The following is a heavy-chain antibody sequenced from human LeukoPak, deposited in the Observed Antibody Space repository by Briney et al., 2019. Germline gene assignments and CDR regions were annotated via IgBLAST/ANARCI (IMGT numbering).Heavy chain of an antibody. CDR3: ARDHVGGKYYYMDV. V-gene: IGHV3-21*06. J-gene: IGHJ6*03. Sequence: GGSLRLSCAASGFTFSSYNMNWVRQAPGKGLEWVSSISSGSAYIYHADSVKGRFTISRDNAKNSVYLQMNSLRVEDTAVYYCARDHVGGKYYYMDVWGKGTTVTVSS. D-gene: IGHD3-16*01. CDR2: ISSGSAYI. CDR1: GFTFSSYN.